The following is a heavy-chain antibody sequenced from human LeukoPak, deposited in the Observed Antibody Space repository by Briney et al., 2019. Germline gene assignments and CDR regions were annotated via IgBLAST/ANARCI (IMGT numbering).Heavy chain of an antibody. CDR1: GYTLTELS. CDR2: FDPEDGET. CDR3: ATGLMVRGVITSYYFDY. Sequence: ASVKVSCKVSGYTLTELSMHWVRQAPGKGLEWMGGFDPEDGETIYAQKFQGRVTMTEDTSTDTAYMELSSLRSEDTAVYYCATGLMVRGVITSYYFDYWGQGTLVTVSS. J-gene: IGHJ4*02. V-gene: IGHV1-24*01. D-gene: IGHD3-10*01.